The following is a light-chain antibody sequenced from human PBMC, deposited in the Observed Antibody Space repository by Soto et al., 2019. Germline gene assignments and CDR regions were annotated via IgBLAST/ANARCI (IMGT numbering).Light chain of an antibody. J-gene: IGKJ5*01. CDR3: QQYNNWPPVT. Sequence: EIVMTQSPVTLSVSPGERVTLSCRASQSVSNNLAWYQQKSGQAPRLLLYGASTRVTGIPARFSGSGSGTEFTRTISSLQSEDFAIYYCQQYNNWPPVTFGQGTRLDIK. CDR2: GAS. CDR1: QSVSNN. V-gene: IGKV3-15*01.